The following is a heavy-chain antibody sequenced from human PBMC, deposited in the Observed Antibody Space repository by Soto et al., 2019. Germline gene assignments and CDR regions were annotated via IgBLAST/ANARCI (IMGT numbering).Heavy chain of an antibody. V-gene: IGHV1-69*13. Sequence: SVKVSCKASGGTFSSYAISWVRQAPGQGLEWMGGIIPIFGTANYAQKFQGRVTITADESATTAYLEVDSLRSEDTAIYYCARVAPSGGSVPRFDPWGQGTLVTVSS. CDR1: GGTFSSYA. CDR2: IIPIFGTA. CDR3: ARVAPSGGSVPRFDP. D-gene: IGHD3-10*01. J-gene: IGHJ5*02.